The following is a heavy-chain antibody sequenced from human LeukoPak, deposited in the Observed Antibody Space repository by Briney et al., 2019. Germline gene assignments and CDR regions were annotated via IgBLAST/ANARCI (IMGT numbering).Heavy chain of an antibody. J-gene: IGHJ4*02. CDR3: ARGSPYDSSGYYHAV. CDR1: GFTFSSYG. CDR2: IWYDGSNK. D-gene: IGHD3-22*01. V-gene: IGHV3-33*01. Sequence: GGSLRLSCAASGFTFSSYGMHWVRQAPGKGLEWVAVIWYDGSNKYYADSVKGRFTISRDNSKNTLYLQMNSLRAEGTAVYYCARGSPYDSSGYYHAVWGQGTLVTVSS.